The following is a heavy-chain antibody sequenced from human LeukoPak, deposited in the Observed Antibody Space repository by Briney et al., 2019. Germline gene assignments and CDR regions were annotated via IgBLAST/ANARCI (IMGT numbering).Heavy chain of an antibody. Sequence: SETLSLTCTVSGGSISSSSYYWGWIRQPPGKGLEWIGSIYYSGSTYYNPSLKSRVTISVDTSKNHFSLKLSSVTAADTAVYYCARGFDSSGYYSFGNWARGGYYFDYWGQGTLVTVSS. CDR1: GGSISSSSYY. V-gene: IGHV4-39*07. CDR3: ARGFDSSGYYSFGNWARGGYYFDY. CDR2: IYYSGST. J-gene: IGHJ4*02. D-gene: IGHD3-22*01.